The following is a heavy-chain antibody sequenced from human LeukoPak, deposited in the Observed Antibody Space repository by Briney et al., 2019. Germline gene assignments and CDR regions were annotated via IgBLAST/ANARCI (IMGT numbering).Heavy chain of an antibody. D-gene: IGHD1-26*01. J-gene: IGHJ4*02. CDR1: GGSISSSSYY. CDR3: AREWELQNGFVY. V-gene: IGHV4-39*07. CDR2: IYYSGST. Sequence: PSETLSLTCTVSGGSISSSSYYWGWIRQPPGKGLEWNGSIYYSGSTYYNPSLKSRVTISVDTSKDQSSLKLSSVTAADTAVYYCAREWELQNGFVYWGQGTLVTVSS.